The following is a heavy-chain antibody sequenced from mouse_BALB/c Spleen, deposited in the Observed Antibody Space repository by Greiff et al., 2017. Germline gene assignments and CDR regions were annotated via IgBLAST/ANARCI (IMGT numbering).Heavy chain of an antibody. CDR2: ISSGGST. CDR3: ARGLTTATNFDY. D-gene: IGHD1-2*01. J-gene: IGHJ2*01. V-gene: IGHV5-6-5*01. CDR1: GFTFSSYA. Sequence: EVKLMESGGDLVKPGGSLKLSCAASGFTFSSYAMSWVRQTPEKRLEWVASISSGGSTYYPDSVKGRFTISRDNARNILYLQMSSLRSEDTAMYYCARGLTTATNFDYWGQGTTLTVSS.